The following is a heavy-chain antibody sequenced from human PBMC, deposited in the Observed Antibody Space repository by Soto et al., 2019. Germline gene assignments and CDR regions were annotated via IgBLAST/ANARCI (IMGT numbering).Heavy chain of an antibody. CDR3: AKVASSGWPVRD. CDR1: GFTFSSYS. V-gene: IGHV3-23*01. J-gene: IGHJ4*02. Sequence: PXGSLRLSGAASGFTFSSYSMSWVRQAPGKGLEWVSAISVSGGSTYYADSVKGRFTISRDNSKNTLYLQMNSLRAEDTAVYYCAKVASSGWPVRDWGQGTLVTVSS. D-gene: IGHD6-19*01. CDR2: ISVSGGST.